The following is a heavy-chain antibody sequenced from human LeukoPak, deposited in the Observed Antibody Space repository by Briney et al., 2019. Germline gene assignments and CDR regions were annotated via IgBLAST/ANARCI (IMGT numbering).Heavy chain of an antibody. Sequence: GGSLRLSCAASVFTFSSYSMNWVRQAPWKGLEWVSSISSSSSYIYYADSVKGRFTISRDNAKNSLYLQMNSLRAEDTAVYYCARAIPPEGTMIVVVITTYYYGMDVWGQGTTVTVSS. CDR2: ISSSSSYI. CDR3: ARAIPPEGTMIVVVITTYYYGMDV. CDR1: VFTFSSYS. D-gene: IGHD3-22*01. V-gene: IGHV3-21*01. J-gene: IGHJ6*02.